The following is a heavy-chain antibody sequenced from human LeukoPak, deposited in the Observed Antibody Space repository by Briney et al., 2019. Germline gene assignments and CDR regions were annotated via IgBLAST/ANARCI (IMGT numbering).Heavy chain of an antibody. Sequence: GRSLRLSCAASGFTFSKFGMHWVRRAPGQGLEWVAVIWYDGSNEYYADSVKGRFTVSRDNSKSTVFLQLNSLRVEDTAMYHCANDPPHSAYTGVQTRLFDIWGHGTMVTVSS. V-gene: IGHV3-33*06. J-gene: IGHJ3*02. CDR2: IWYDGSNE. CDR3: ANDPPHSAYTGVQTRLFDI. CDR1: GFTFSKFG. D-gene: IGHD3-16*01.